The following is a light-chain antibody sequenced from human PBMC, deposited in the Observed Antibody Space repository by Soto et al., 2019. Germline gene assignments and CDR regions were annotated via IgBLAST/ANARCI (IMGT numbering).Light chain of an antibody. Sequence: DIVMTQSPDSLAVSLAESATINCKSSQRVLYSSNNKNYLAWYQQKPGQPPKLLIYWASTRESGVPDRFSGSGSGTDFTLTISSLQAEDVAVYYCQQYYSTPWTFGQGTKVDIK. V-gene: IGKV4-1*01. J-gene: IGKJ1*01. CDR2: WAS. CDR1: QRVLYSSNNKNY. CDR3: QQYYSTPWT.